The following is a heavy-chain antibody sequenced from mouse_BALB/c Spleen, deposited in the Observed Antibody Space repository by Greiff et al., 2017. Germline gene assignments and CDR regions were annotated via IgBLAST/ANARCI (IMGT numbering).Heavy chain of an antibody. CDR1: GFTFSSYG. CDR3: ARDIGGSSFFDY. J-gene: IGHJ2*01. V-gene: IGHV5-6-3*01. CDR2: INSNGGST. Sequence: VQLKESGGGLVQPGGSLKLSCAASGFTFSSYGMSWVRQTPDKRLELVATINSNGGSTYYPDSVKGRFTISRDNAKNTLYLQMSSLKSEDTAMYYCARDIGGSSFFDYWGQGTTLTVSS. D-gene: IGHD1-1*01.